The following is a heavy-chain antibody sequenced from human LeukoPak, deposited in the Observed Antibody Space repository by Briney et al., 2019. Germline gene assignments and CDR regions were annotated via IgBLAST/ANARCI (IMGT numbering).Heavy chain of an antibody. Sequence: PGGSLRLSCAASGFTFSSYAMYWVRQAPGKGLEWVAVISYDGSNKYYADSVKGRFTISRDNSKNTLYLQMNSLRAEDTAVYYCAREDDYWGQGTLVTVSS. CDR2: ISYDGSNK. J-gene: IGHJ4*02. V-gene: IGHV3-30*04. CDR3: AREDDY. CDR1: GFTFSSYA.